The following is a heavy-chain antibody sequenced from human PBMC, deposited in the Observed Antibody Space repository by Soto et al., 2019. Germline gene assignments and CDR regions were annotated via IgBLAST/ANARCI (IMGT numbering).Heavy chain of an antibody. J-gene: IGHJ5*02. V-gene: IGHV1-24*01. Sequence: ASVKVSCKVSGYTLTELSMHWVRQAPGKGLEWMGGFDPEDGETIYAQKFQGRVTMTEDTSTDTAYMELSSLRSEDTAVYYCATVWFRDGYNMDWFDPWGQGTLVTVSS. CDR2: FDPEDGET. CDR3: ATVWFRDGYNMDWFDP. CDR1: GYTLTELS. D-gene: IGHD5-12*01.